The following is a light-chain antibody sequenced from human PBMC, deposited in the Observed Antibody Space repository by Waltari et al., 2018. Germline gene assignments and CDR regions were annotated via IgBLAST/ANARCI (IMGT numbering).Light chain of an antibody. CDR2: EGG. J-gene: IGLJ3*02. V-gene: IGLV2-23*01. Sequence: QSALTQPASVSGSPGQSTTISCPGPRLASGSYNLVPWYPQHPGKAPKLMFYEGGKRPSGVSSRFSVSKFGNTASLTISGLQAEDEADYYCCSYAGSSSWVFGGGTKLTVL. CDR1: RLASGSYNL. CDR3: CSYAGSSSWV.